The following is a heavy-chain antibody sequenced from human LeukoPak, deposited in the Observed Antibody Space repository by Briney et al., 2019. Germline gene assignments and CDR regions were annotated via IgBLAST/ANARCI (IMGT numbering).Heavy chain of an antibody. CDR2: INHSGST. D-gene: IGHD5-24*01. CDR1: GGSFSGHY. Sequence: SETLSLTCAVYGGSFSGHYWSWIRQPPGKGLEWIGEINHSGSTNYNPSLESRVTISVDTSKNHFSLKLSSVTAADTAVYCCASEVQLYGYWGQGTLVTVSS. CDR3: ASEVQLYGY. V-gene: IGHV4-34*01. J-gene: IGHJ4*02.